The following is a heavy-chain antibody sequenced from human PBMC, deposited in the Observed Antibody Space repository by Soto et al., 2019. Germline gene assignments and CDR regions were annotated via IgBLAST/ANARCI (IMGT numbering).Heavy chain of an antibody. Sequence: ASVKVSCKASGYTFTGYYMHWVRQAPGQGLEWMGWINPNSGGTNYAQKFQGWVTMTRDTSISTAYMELSRLRSDDTAVYYCARDQGDYSIAHYFYYGMDVWGQGXTVTVSS. CDR1: GYTFTGYY. D-gene: IGHD4-4*01. CDR3: ARDQGDYSIAHYFYYGMDV. V-gene: IGHV1-2*04. J-gene: IGHJ6*02. CDR2: INPNSGGT.